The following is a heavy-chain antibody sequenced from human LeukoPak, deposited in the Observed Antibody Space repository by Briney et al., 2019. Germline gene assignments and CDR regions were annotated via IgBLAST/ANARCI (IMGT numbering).Heavy chain of an antibody. CDR3: AREAPGSGNFDF. CDR2: FNPNSVGT. Sequence: ASVTVSCKTFGYTFPYYDLHWVRQAPGQGLEWMGWFNPNSVGTNSAQKFQGRVTMTSDTSITTAYMELTSLRSDDTAVYYCAREAPGSGNFDFWGQGTLVTVSS. J-gene: IGHJ4*02. CDR1: GYTFPYYD. D-gene: IGHD3-10*01. V-gene: IGHV1-2*02.